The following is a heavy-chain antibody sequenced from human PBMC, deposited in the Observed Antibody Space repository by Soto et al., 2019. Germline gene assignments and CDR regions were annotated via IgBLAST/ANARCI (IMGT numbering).Heavy chain of an antibody. V-gene: IGHV4-30-2*01. Sequence: SETLSLTCAVSGGSISSGGYSWSWIRQPPGKGLEWIGYIYHSGSTYYNPSLKSRVTISVDRSKNQFSLKLSSVTAADTAVYYCASGGAAAGIDYWGQGTLATVSS. D-gene: IGHD6-13*01. J-gene: IGHJ4*02. CDR3: ASGGAAAGIDY. CDR1: GGSISSGGYS. CDR2: IYHSGST.